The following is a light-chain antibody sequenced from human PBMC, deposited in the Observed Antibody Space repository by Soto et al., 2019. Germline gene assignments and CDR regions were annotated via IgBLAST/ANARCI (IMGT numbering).Light chain of an antibody. CDR3: TSYTTSNTHVL. V-gene: IGLV2-14*03. J-gene: IGLJ2*01. CDR2: DVS. Sequence: QSALTQPASVSGSPGQSITISCTGTSSDVGGYNYVSWYQQHPGKAPKLIIYDVSDRPSGVSNRFSGSKSGNTASLTISGLQAEDEADYYCTSYTTSNTHVLFGGGTKLTVL. CDR1: SSDVGGYNY.